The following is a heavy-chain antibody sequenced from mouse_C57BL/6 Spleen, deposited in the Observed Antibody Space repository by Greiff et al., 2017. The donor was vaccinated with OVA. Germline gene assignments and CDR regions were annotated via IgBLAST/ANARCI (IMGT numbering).Heavy chain of an antibody. CDR1: GYTFTSYW. CDR2: IDPSASYT. J-gene: IGHJ3*01. CDR3: ASGELAY. Sequence: QVQLQQPGAELVRPGTSVKLSCKASGYTFTSYWMHWVKQRPGQGLEWIGVIDPSASYTNYNQKFKGKATLTVDKSSSTAYMQLRSLTSEDSAAVDYASGELAYWGQGTLVTVSA. V-gene: IGHV1-59*01.